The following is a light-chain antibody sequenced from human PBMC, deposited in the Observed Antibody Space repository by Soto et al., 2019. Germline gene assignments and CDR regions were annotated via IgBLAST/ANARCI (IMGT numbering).Light chain of an antibody. V-gene: IGKV1-39*01. CDR2: AAS. Sequence: DIHMTQSPSSLSASVGDRVTISRRTSQNIDNYLNWYQQKPGKVPKLLIYAASSLQSGVPSRFSGSGSGTDFTLTISSLQPEDFGTYYCQQSYTPRTFGQGTKVEI. CDR1: QNIDNY. J-gene: IGKJ1*01. CDR3: QQSYTPRT.